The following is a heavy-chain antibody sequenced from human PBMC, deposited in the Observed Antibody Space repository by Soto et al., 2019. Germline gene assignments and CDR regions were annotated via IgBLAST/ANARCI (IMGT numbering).Heavy chain of an antibody. CDR2: INHSGST. J-gene: IGHJ4*02. V-gene: IGHV4-34*01. CDR3: ARLVSSDFDY. Sequence: SETLSLTCAVYGGSFSGYYWSWIRQPPGKGLEWIGEINHSGSTNYNPALKSRVTISVDTSKNQFSLKMSTATAADTAVYYCARLVSSDFDYWGQGTLVTVSS. CDR1: GGSFSGYY.